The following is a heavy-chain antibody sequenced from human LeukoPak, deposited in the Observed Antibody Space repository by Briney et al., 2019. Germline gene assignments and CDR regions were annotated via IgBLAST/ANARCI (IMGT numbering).Heavy chain of an antibody. CDR3: TTYSPGDAFDI. J-gene: IGHJ3*02. V-gene: IGHV3-73*01. CDR1: GFTFSGSA. Sequence: GGSLKLSCAASGFTFSGSAMHWVRQASGKGLEWVGRIRSKANSYATAYAASVKGRFTISRDDSKNTAYLQMNSLKTEDTAVYYCTTYSPGDAFDIWGQGTMVTVSS. CDR2: IRSKANSYAT. D-gene: IGHD1-14*01.